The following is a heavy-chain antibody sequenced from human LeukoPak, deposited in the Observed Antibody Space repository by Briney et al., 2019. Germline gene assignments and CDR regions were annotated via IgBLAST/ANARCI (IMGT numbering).Heavy chain of an antibody. CDR2: ISSSSSYI. CDR3: ARDSSGWFYYMDA. Sequence: PGGSLRLSCAASGFTFSSYSMNWVRQAPGKGLEWVSSISSSSSYIYYADSVKGRFTISRDNAKNSLYLQMNSLRAEDTAVYYCARDSSGWFYYMDAWGKGTTVTVSS. J-gene: IGHJ6*03. V-gene: IGHV3-21*01. D-gene: IGHD6-19*01. CDR1: GFTFSSYS.